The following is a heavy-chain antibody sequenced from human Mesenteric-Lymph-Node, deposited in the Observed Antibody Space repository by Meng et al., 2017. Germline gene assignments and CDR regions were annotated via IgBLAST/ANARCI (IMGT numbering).Heavy chain of an antibody. J-gene: IGHJ4*02. CDR3: AGYDSSGYYDDY. V-gene: IGHV4-59*01. D-gene: IGHD3-22*01. CDR1: GGSISSYY. Sequence: SETLSLTCTVSGGSISSYYWSWIRQPPGKGLEWIGYIYYSGSTNYNPSLKSRVTISVDTSKNQFFMKLSPVTAADTAVYYCAGYDSSGYYDDYWGQGTLVTVSS. CDR2: IYYSGST.